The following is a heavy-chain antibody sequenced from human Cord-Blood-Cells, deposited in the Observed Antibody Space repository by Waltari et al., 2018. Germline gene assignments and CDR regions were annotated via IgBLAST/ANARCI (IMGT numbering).Heavy chain of an antibody. V-gene: IGHV1-18*01. CDR1: GYTFTSYG. CDR2: ISAYNGNT. J-gene: IGHJ3*02. D-gene: IGHD3-3*01. CDR3: ARDRGVRIWSGYYDAFDI. Sequence: QVQLVQSGAEVKKPGASVKVSCNASGYTFTSYGISWVRQAPGQGLEWMGWISAYNGNTNYAQKLQGRVTMTTDTSTSTAYMDLRSLRSDDTAVYYCARDRGVRIWSGYYDAFDIWGQGTMVTVSS.